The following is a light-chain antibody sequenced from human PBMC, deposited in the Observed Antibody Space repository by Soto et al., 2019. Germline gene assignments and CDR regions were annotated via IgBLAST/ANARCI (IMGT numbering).Light chain of an antibody. J-gene: IGKJ1*01. CDR3: QQYSSSRT. CDR1: QSIISSY. V-gene: IGKV3-20*01. CDR2: GAS. Sequence: EIVLTQSPVTLSLARVERATLSCRASQSIISSYLGWYQQKPGQAPRLLIYGASSRATGIPDRFSGSGSETDFTLTITRLETEDFAVYYCQQYSSSRTFGQGTKVDIK.